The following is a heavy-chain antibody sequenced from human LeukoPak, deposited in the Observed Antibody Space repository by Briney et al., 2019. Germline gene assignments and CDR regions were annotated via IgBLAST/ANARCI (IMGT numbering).Heavy chain of an antibody. CDR1: GGSISSYY. CDR2: IYYSGST. J-gene: IGHJ4*02. D-gene: IGHD3-10*01. Sequence: SETLSLTCTVSGGSISSYYWSWIRQPPGKGLEWIGYIYYSGSTNYNPSLKSRVTISVDKSKNQFSLKLSSVTAADTAVYYCAKRADGSGSYLGFWGQGTLVTVSS. CDR3: AKRADGSGSYLGF. V-gene: IGHV4-59*12.